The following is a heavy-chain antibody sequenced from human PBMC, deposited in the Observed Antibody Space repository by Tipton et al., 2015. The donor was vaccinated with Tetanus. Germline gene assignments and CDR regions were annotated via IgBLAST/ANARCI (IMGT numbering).Heavy chain of an antibody. V-gene: IGHV4-61*02. J-gene: IGHJ5*02. Sequence: LRLSCTVSGGSMNTRTFYWGWIRQSPGKGLEWIGRTYIRGTTTYNPSLKSRVTISVDTSENQMSLRLTSVTAADTAVYYCARDRGDTGTVNWFDPWGQGTLVTVSS. CDR3: ARDRGDTGTVNWFDP. CDR1: GGSMNTRTFY. CDR2: TYIRGTT. D-gene: IGHD1-1*01.